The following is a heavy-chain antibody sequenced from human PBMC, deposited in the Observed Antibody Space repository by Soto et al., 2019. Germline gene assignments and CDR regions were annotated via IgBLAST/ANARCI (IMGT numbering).Heavy chain of an antibody. CDR3: ARDRTRPSITIFGVVESDAFDI. CDR1: GFTFSSYW. V-gene: IGHV3-7*05. D-gene: IGHD3-3*01. Sequence: GGSLRLSCAASGFTFSSYWMSWVRQAPGKGLEWVANIKQDGSEKYYVDSVKGRFTISRDNAKNSLYLQMNSLRAEDTAVYYCARDRTRPSITIFGVVESDAFDIWGQGTMVTVSS. CDR2: IKQDGSEK. J-gene: IGHJ3*02.